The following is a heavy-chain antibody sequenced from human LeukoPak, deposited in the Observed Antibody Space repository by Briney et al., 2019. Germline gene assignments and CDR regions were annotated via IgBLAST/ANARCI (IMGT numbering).Heavy chain of an antibody. D-gene: IGHD3-16*01. CDR3: ARGAYAFDI. V-gene: IGHV3-21*01. J-gene: IGHJ3*02. Sequence: PGGSLRLSCAASGFTFSSYEMNWVRQAPGKGLEWVSSISSSSSYIYYADSVKGRFTISRDNAKNSLYLQMNSLRAEDTAVYYCARGAYAFDIWGQGTMVTVSS. CDR2: ISSSSSYI. CDR1: GFTFSSYE.